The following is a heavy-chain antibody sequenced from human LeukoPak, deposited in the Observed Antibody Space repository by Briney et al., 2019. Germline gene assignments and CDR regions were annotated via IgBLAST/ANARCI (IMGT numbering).Heavy chain of an antibody. Sequence: SETLSRTCTVSGGSISSSSYYWGWIRQPPGKGLEWIGSIYYSGSTYYNPSLKSRVTISVDTSKNQFSLKLSSVTAADTAVYYCARTPRHVPDYWGQGTLVTVSS. V-gene: IGHV4-39*01. CDR3: ARTPRHVPDY. CDR1: GGSISSSSYY. J-gene: IGHJ4*02. CDR2: IYYSGST. D-gene: IGHD2-2*01.